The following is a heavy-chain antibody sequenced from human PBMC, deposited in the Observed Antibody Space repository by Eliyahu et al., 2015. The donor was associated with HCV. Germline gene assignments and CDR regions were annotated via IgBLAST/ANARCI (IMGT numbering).Heavy chain of an antibody. D-gene: IGHD6-19*01. J-gene: IGHJ4*02. V-gene: IGHV4-39*01. CDR3: ARHLIAVAGRIVGNVMNFDY. Sequence: QLQLQESGPGLVKPSETLSLTCTVSXGSISSSSYYWGWIRQPPGKGLEWIGSIYYSGSTYYNPSLKSXVTISVDTSKNQFSLKLSSVTAADTAVYYCARHLIAVAGRIVGNVMNFDYWGQGTLVTVSS. CDR2: IYYSGST. CDR1: XGSISSSSYY.